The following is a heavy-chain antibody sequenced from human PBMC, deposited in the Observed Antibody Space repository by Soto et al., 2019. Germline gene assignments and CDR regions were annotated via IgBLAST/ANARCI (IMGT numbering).Heavy chain of an antibody. Sequence: QVQLQESGPGLVKPSETLSLTCTVSGGSIGNSYWSWIRQSPGKGLEWIGYIYYSGSSNYNPSLKSRVSISVDTSKNQFSLKLSSVTAADTAVYYCARHSSSWPIVDY. CDR2: IYYSGSS. CDR1: GGSIGNSY. CDR3: ARHSSSWPIVDY. J-gene: IGHJ4*01. V-gene: IGHV4-59*08. D-gene: IGHD6-13*01.